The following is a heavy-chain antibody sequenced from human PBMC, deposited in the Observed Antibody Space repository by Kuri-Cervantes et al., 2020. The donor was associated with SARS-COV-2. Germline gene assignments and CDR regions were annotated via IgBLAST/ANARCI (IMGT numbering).Heavy chain of an antibody. CDR3: ARAGDYGDYTVSAFDT. CDR2: INHSGST. CDR1: GGSFSAYY. D-gene: IGHD4-17*01. Sequence: SETLSLTCAVFGGSFSAYYWNWIRQLPGKGLECIGEINHSGSTNYNPSLNSRVTISIDTSKNHFSLKVNSVTAADSAVYYCARAGDYGDYTVSAFDTWGQGAMVTVSS. J-gene: IGHJ3*02. V-gene: IGHV4-34*01.